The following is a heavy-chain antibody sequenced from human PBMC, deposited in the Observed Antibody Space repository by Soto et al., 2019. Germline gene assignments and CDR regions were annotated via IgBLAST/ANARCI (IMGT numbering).Heavy chain of an antibody. Sequence: QVQLQESGPGLVKPSQTLSLTCTVSGGSISSGGYYWSWIRQHPGKGLEWIGYIYYSGSTYYNPSLKSRVTISVDTSKNQFSLKLSSVTAADTAVYYCARYRSSIAARPYYDYYMDVWGKGTTVTVSS. CDR3: ARYRSSIAARPYYDYYMDV. CDR1: GGSISSGGYY. CDR2: IYYSGST. D-gene: IGHD6-6*01. V-gene: IGHV4-31*03. J-gene: IGHJ6*03.